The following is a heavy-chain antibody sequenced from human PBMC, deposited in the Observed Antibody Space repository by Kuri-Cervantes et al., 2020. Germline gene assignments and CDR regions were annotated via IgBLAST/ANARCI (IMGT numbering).Heavy chain of an antibody. CDR3: ARGTGY. CDR1: GDTLTEIS. V-gene: IGHV1-8*01. D-gene: IGHD3-10*01. CDR2: MNPNSGNT. Sequence: ASVKDSCKVSGDTLTEISMHWVRQAPGIGLEWMGWMNPNSGNTGYAQKFQGRVTMTRNTSISTAYMELSSLRSEDTAVYYCARGTGYWGEGTLVTVSS. J-gene: IGHJ4*02.